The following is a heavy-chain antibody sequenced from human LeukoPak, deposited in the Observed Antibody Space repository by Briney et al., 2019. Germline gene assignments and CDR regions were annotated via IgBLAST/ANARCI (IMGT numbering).Heavy chain of an antibody. V-gene: IGHV3-30*18. D-gene: IGHD1-26*01. CDR3: AKRVTYSGSYYRPYYYGMDV. CDR2: ISYDGSNK. Sequence: GGSPRLSCAASGFTFSSYGMHWVRQAPGKGLEWVAVISYDGSNKYYADSVKGRFTISRDNSKNTLYLQMNSLRAEDTAVYYCAKRVTYSGSYYRPYYYGMDVWGQGTTVTVSS. J-gene: IGHJ6*02. CDR1: GFTFSSYG.